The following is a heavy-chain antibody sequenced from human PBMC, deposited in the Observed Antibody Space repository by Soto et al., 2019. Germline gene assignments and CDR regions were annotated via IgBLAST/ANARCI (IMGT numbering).Heavy chain of an antibody. D-gene: IGHD3-22*01. CDR2: IYYSGST. J-gene: IGHJ3*02. Sequence: QVQLQESGPGLVKPSQTLSLTCTVSGGSISSGGYYWSWIRQHPGKGLEWIGYIYYSGSTYYNPSLKGPVTISVDTSKNQFSLKLSSVTAADTAVYYCARAPRGMIFAFDIWGQGTMVTVSS. V-gene: IGHV4-31*01. CDR3: ARAPRGMIFAFDI. CDR1: GGSISSGGYY.